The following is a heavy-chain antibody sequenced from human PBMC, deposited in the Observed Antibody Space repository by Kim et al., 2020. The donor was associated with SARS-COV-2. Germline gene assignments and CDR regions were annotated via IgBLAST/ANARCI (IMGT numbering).Heavy chain of an antibody. D-gene: IGHD2-21*02. CDR2: IYPYDSDT. V-gene: IGHV5-51*01. CDR3: ARRAHIVVVTTTPLDAFDI. Sequence: GESLKISCKASGYSFTTYWIGWVRQMPGKGLEWMGIIYPYDSDTRYSPSFQGQVTISADKSINTAYPQWSSLKASDNAVYYCARRAHIVVVTTTPLDAFDIWGQGTMVTVSS. CDR1: GYSFTTYW. J-gene: IGHJ3*02.